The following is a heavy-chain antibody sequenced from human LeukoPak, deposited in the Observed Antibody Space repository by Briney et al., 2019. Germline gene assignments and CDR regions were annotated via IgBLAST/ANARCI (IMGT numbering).Heavy chain of an antibody. J-gene: IGHJ3*02. CDR1: SDAITSY. CDR3: ARRPRAPDI. V-gene: IGHV4-59*01. CDR2: IFHTGII. Sequence: SETLSLTRIIPSDAITSYWSWIRQPPGKGLEFLGYIFHTGIIKYNPSLGSRLTISLDTSKRQLSLRLTSVTAADTANYFCARRPRAPDIWGQGTMVIVSS.